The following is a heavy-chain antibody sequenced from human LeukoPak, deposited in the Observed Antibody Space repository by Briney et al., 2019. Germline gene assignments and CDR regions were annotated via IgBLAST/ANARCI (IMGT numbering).Heavy chain of an antibody. D-gene: IGHD2-2*01. CDR1: GFTFSSYS. J-gene: IGHJ5*02. V-gene: IGHV3-21*01. Sequence: GGSLRLSCAASGFTFSSYSMNWVRQAPGKGLEWVSSISRSSSYIYYADSVKGRFTISRDNAKNSMYLQMNSLRGEDTAVYYCARYCSSTSCSIGGFRFDPWGQGTLVTDSS. CDR3: ARYCSSTSCSIGGFRFDP. CDR2: ISRSSSYI.